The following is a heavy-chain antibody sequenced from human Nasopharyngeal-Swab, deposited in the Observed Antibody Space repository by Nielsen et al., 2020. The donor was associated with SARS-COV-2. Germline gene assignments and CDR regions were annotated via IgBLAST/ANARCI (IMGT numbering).Heavy chain of an antibody. V-gene: IGHV3-21*01. CDR2: ISSSSSYI. CDR3: ARDHVLPDAFDI. CDR1: GFTFSSYS. J-gene: IGHJ3*02. Sequence: GESLKISCAASGFTFSSYSMNWVRQAPGKGLEWVSSISSSSSYIYHADSVKGRFTISRDNAKNSLYLQMNSLRAEDTAVYYCARDHVLPDAFDIWGQGTMVTVSS. D-gene: IGHD3-10*01.